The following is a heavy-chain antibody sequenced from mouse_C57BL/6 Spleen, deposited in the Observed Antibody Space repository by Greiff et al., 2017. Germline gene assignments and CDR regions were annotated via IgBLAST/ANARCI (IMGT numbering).Heavy chain of an antibody. CDR2: INPNNGGT. J-gene: IGHJ1*03. CDR3: ARGERYFDV. Sequence: EVQLQQSGPELVKPGASVKISCKASGYTFTDYYMNWVKQSHGKSLEWIGDINPNNGGTSYNQKFKGKATLTVDNSSSTAYMELRSLTSEDSAVYYCARGERYFDVWGTGTTVTVSS. CDR1: GYTFTDYY. V-gene: IGHV1-26*01.